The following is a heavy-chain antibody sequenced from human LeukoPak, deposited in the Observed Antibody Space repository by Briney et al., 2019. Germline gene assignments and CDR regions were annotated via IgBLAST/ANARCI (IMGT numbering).Heavy chain of an antibody. D-gene: IGHD3-9*01. J-gene: IGHJ4*02. V-gene: IGHV3-30*18. Sequence: GRSLRLSCAASGFTFSSYGMRWVRQAPGKGLEWVAVISYDGSNKYYADSVKGRFTISRDNSKNTLYLQMNSLRAEDTAVYYCAKGGFAWLLSYWGQGTLVTVSS. CDR3: AKGGFAWLLSY. CDR2: ISYDGSNK. CDR1: GFTFSSYG.